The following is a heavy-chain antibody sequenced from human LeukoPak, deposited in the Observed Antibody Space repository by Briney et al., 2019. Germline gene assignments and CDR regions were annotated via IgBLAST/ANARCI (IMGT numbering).Heavy chain of an antibody. CDR2: MYHRGST. CDR3: ARHADSSGYYFFDF. Sequence: PSETLSLTCTVSGGSICSSNFYWGWIRQPPGKGLEWIGSMYHRGSTYYNPSLKSRVTISVDTSKNQFSLNLSSVTAADTAVYYCARHADSSGYYFFDFWGQGTLVTVSS. V-gene: IGHV4-39*01. D-gene: IGHD3-22*01. CDR1: GGSICSSNFY. J-gene: IGHJ4*02.